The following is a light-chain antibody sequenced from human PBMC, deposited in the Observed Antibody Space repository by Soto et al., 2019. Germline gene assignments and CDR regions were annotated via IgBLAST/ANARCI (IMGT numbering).Light chain of an antibody. CDR1: QTISSW. V-gene: IGKV1-5*03. J-gene: IGKJ1*01. CDR2: KAS. CDR3: QQYETFSGT. Sequence: DITMKQSPSTLSGSVRDRVTIPCRASQTISSWLAWYQQKPGKAPKLLIYKASTLKSGVPSRFSGSGSGTEFTLTISSLQPDDFATYYCQQYETFSGTFGPGTKVDI.